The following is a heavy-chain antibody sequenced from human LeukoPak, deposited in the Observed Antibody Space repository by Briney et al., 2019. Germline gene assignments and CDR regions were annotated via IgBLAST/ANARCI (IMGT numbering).Heavy chain of an antibody. CDR2: IDTNTGNP. J-gene: IGHJ4*02. D-gene: IGHD6-13*01. V-gene: IGHV7-4-1*02. CDR1: GYTFTNYT. CDR3: ARFEAVAAAGFDY. Sequence: ASVTVSCKASGYTFTNYTINWVRLAPGQGLEWMGWIDTNTGNPTYAQGFAGRFVFSLDTSVTTTYLQISSLKAEDTAVYYCARFEAVAAAGFDYWGQGTLVAVSS.